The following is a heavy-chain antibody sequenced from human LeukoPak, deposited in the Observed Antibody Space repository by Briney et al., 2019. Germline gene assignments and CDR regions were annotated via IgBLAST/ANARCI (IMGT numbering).Heavy chain of an antibody. V-gene: IGHV1-18*01. J-gene: IGHJ4*02. CDR2: ISAYNGNT. CDR1: GYTFTSYG. CDR3: ARHEYCSSTSCYGALDY. D-gene: IGHD2-2*01. Sequence: ASVKVSCKASGYTFTSYGISWVRQAPGQGLEWMGWISAYNGNTNYAQKLQGRVTMTTDTSTSTAYMELRSLRSDDTAVYYCARHEYCSSTSCYGALDYWGQGTLVTVSS.